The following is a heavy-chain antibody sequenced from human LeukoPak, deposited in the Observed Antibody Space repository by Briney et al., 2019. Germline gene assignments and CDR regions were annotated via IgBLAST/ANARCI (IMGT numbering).Heavy chain of an antibody. CDR1: GGSISQYH. Sequence: SETLSLTCTVSGGSISQYHWSWILQPPGKGLQWIGSVLSSGRVNVNPSIRSRATMSVDTSKNQFSLKLNSLTDADTAVYYCTRLCNIVAATAARGSFDVGGEGTLVSVSS. J-gene: IGHJ3*01. D-gene: IGHD2-21*02. CDR3: TRLCNIVAATAARGSFDV. CDR2: VLSSGRV. V-gene: IGHV4-59*01.